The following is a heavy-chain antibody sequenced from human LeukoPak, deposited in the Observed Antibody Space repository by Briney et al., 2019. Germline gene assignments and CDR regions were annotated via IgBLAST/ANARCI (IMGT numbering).Heavy chain of an antibody. CDR2: IRSPTSYI. Sequence: PWGNLRFSCAASGFTFSSYTMNWLRQAPGKEQEWVSYIRSPTSYIDDADSVKVRFTISRDNATSSLYLQINSLRAEGTAVYYCARTSSGWAPPQPAWYFDLWGRGTLVTVSS. J-gene: IGHJ2*01. D-gene: IGHD6-19*01. CDR3: ARTSSGWAPPQPAWYFDL. CDR1: GFTFSSYT. V-gene: IGHV3-21*01.